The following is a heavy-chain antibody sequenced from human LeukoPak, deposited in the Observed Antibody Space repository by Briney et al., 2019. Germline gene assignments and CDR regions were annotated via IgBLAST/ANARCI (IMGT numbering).Heavy chain of an antibody. CDR2: IKSKTDGGTT. J-gene: IGHJ4*02. V-gene: IGHV3-15*01. CDR3: TTVRRDIVVVVAATLSDY. Sequence: PGGSLRLSCAASGFTFSNAWMSWVRQAPGKGLEWVGRIKSKTDGGTTDYAAPVKGRFTISRDDSKNTLYLQMNSLKTEDTAVYYCTTVRRDIVVVVAATLSDYWGQGALVTVSS. CDR1: GFTFSNAW. D-gene: IGHD2-15*01.